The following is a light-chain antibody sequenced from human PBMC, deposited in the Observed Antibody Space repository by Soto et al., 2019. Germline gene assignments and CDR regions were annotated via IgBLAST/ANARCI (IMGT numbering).Light chain of an antibody. CDR2: KAS. V-gene: IGKV1-5*03. CDR3: HQYNSYSPYT. CDR1: QSISSW. Sequence: DIQMTQSPSTLFASVGDRVTITCRASQSISSWLAWYQQKPGKAPKLLIYKASSLESGVPSRFSGSGSGTEFTLTISSLQPDDFATYYGHQYNSYSPYTFGQGTKLEIK. J-gene: IGKJ2*01.